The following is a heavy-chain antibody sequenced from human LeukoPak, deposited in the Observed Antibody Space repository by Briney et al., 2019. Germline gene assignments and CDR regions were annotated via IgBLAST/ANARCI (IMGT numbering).Heavy chain of an antibody. Sequence: PGGSLRLSCAASGFTFSSYGMHWVRQAPGKGLEWVAFIRYDGSNKYYADSVKGRFTISRDNSKNTLYLQMNSLRAEDTAVYYCARDYYGSGSYYSDYFDYWGQGTLVTVSS. CDR2: IRYDGSNK. CDR1: GFTFSSYG. CDR3: ARDYYGSGSYYSDYFDY. V-gene: IGHV3-30*02. D-gene: IGHD3-10*01. J-gene: IGHJ4*02.